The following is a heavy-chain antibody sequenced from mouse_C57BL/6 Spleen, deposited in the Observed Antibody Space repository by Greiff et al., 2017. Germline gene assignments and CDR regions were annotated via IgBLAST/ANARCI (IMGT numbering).Heavy chain of an antibody. CDR1: GYTFTSYW. J-gene: IGHJ2*01. D-gene: IGHD6-2*01. V-gene: IGHV1-64*01. CDR3: ARKSYYLDY. CDR2: IHPNSGST. Sequence: QVQLKQPGAELVKPGASVKLSCKASGYTFTSYWMHWVKQRPGQGLEWIGMIHPNSGSTNYNEKFKSKATLTVDKSSSTAYMQLSSLTSEDSAVYYCARKSYYLDYWGQGTTLTVSS.